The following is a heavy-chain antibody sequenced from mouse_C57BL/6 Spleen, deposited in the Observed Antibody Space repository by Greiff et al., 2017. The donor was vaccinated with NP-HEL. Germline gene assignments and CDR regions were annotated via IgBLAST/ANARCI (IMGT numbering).Heavy chain of an antibody. V-gene: IGHV7-3*01. CDR2: IRNKANGYTT. Sequence: EVQLVESGGGLVQPGGSLSLSCAASGFTFTDYYMSWVRQPPGKALEWLGFIRNKANGYTTEYSASVKGRFTISRDNSQSILYLQMNALRAEDSATYYCARYRGYDDAMVYWGQGTSVTVSS. J-gene: IGHJ4*01. D-gene: IGHD2-2*01. CDR3: ARYRGYDDAMVY. CDR1: GFTFTDYY.